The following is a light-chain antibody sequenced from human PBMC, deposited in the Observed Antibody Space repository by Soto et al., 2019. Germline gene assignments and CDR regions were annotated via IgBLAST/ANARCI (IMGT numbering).Light chain of an antibody. CDR2: EVT. Sequence: QSVLTQPPSANGSPGRSVTISCTGTSSDVGAYIYVSWYQHHPGKAPKLIIYEVTKRPSGVPDRFSGSKSGDTASLTVSGLQAEDEADYYCGSYAGGNNPYVFGTGTKVTVL. V-gene: IGLV2-8*01. J-gene: IGLJ1*01. CDR3: GSYAGGNNPYV. CDR1: SSDVGAYIY.